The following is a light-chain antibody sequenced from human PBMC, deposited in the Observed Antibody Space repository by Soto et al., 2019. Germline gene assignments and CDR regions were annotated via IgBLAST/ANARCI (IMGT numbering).Light chain of an antibody. CDR3: QQYGSSPYT. Sequence: EIVLTQSPGTLSLSPWERATLSCRASHTISSSYLAWYQQKPGQAPRLLMYGASSRATGIPDRFSGTGSGTDFTLTISRLEPEDFAVYYCQQYGSSPYTFGLGTKLEIK. CDR2: GAS. V-gene: IGKV3-20*01. CDR1: HTISSSY. J-gene: IGKJ2*01.